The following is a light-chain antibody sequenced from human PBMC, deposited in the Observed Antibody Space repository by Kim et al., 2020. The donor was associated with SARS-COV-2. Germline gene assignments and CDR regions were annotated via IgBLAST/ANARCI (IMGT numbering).Light chain of an antibody. CDR3: LLSYGGAPWV. CDR2: DTD. CDR1: TGAVTSGHY. J-gene: IGLJ3*02. Sequence: AVVTQEPSLTVSPGGTVTLTCGSSTGAVTSGHYPYWFQQKSGQAPRTLIYDTDNKHSWTPARFSGSLLGGKAALTLSGAQPEDEAEYYCLLSYGGAPWVFGGGTQLTVL. V-gene: IGLV7-46*01.